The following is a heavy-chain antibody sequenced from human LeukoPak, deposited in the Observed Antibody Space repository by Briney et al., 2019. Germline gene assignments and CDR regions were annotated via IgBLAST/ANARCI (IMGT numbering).Heavy chain of an antibody. Sequence: GGSLRLSCTASGFTFSGYGMHWVRQAPGKGLEWVAVIWHDGSNQFYSDSVKGRFTISRDNSKNTLYLQMNSLRAEDTAVYHCARDSRFYYDSSDYDFGYWGQGTLVTVSS. CDR3: ARDSRFYYDSSDYDFGY. V-gene: IGHV3-33*01. CDR1: GFTFSGYG. J-gene: IGHJ4*02. D-gene: IGHD3-22*01. CDR2: IWHDGSNQ.